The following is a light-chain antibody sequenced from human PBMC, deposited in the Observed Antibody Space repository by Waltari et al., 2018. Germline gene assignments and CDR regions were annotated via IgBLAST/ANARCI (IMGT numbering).Light chain of an antibody. V-gene: IGKV3-15*01. J-gene: IGKJ4*01. Sequence: ETLLTSSPGTLSVFAVEAAILSCRASQSASSDLAWYQQKPRQAPRLLIYEASTRATGIPDRFSGRGSGTEFTLTISSLQPEDFGLYYCQQYNNWPPLTFGGGTKVEIK. CDR1: QSASSD. CDR3: QQYNNWPPLT. CDR2: EAS.